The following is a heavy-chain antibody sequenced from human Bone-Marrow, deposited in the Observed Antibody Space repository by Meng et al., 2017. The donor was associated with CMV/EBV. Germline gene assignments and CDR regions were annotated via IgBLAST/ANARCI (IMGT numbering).Heavy chain of an antibody. CDR2: INPNSGGT. V-gene: IGHV1-2*02. J-gene: IGHJ6*02. D-gene: IGHD6-13*01. Sequence: ASVKVSCKASGYTFTGYYMHWVRQAPGQGLEWMGWINPNSGGTNYAQKFQGRVTMTRDTSISTAYMELSSLRSEDTAVYYCATGGSSWPSYYYYNGVDVWGQGTTVTVSS. CDR3: ATGGSSWPSYYYYNGVDV. CDR1: GYTFTGYY.